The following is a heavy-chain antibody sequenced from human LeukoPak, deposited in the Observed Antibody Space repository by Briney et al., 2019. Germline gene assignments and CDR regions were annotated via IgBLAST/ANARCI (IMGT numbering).Heavy chain of an antibody. V-gene: IGHV4-61*02. CDR1: GGSINTNSYY. D-gene: IGHD6-6*01. J-gene: IGHJ6*03. CDR2: IYTSGST. CDR3: ARGESSSSPLYYHYYYMDV. Sequence: SQTLSLTCTVSGGSINTNSYYWSWIRQPAGKGLEWIGRIYTSGSTNYNPSLKSRVTISVDTSKNQFSLKLSSVTAADTAMYYCARGESSSSPLYYHYYYMDVWGKGTTVTVSS.